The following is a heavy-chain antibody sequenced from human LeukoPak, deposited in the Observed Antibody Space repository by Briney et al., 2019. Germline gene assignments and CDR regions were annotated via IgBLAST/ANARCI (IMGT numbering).Heavy chain of an antibody. D-gene: IGHD5-12*01. CDR2: IYHGGST. Sequence: SETLSLTCAVSGASISSSGNSWSWIRQPPGKGLEWMGYIYHGGSTYYNPSLKSRVTISVDTSKNQFSLKLSSVTAADTAVYYCARDIGLVAMNAFDIWGQGTMVTVSS. CDR3: ARDIGLVAMNAFDI. CDR1: GASISSSGNS. J-gene: IGHJ3*02. V-gene: IGHV4-30-2*01.